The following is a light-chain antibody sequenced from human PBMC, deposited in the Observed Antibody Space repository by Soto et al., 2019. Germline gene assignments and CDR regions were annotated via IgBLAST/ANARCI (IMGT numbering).Light chain of an antibody. CDR1: SSDVGGYNY. J-gene: IGLJ2*01. V-gene: IGLV2-11*01. Sequence: QSALTQPRSVSGSPGQSVTISCTGTSSDVGGYNYVSWYQQHPGKAPKLMIYDVSKRPSGVPDRFSGSKSGNTASLTISGLQAEDEADYSCCSYAGSTGVFGGGTQLTVL. CDR3: CSYAGSTGV. CDR2: DVS.